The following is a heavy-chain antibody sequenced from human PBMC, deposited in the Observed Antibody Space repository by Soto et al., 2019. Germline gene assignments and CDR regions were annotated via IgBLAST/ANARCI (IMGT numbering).Heavy chain of an antibody. J-gene: IGHJ4*02. D-gene: IGHD1-26*01. V-gene: IGHV4-61*01. CDR3: ARAREWEPSYFDY. CDR2: IYHTGRT. CDR1: GGSFKSGSYS. Sequence: SETLSLTCTVSGGSFKSGSYSWSWIRQPPGKGLEWIGYIYHTGRTSYNPSLKSRVSISMDTSKNQFSLNLDSVTAADTAVYYCARAREWEPSYFDYWGQGTLVTVSS.